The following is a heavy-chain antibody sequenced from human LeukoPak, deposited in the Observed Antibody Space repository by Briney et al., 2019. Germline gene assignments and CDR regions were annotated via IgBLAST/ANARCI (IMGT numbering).Heavy chain of an antibody. V-gene: IGHV1-69*13. CDR2: IIPNFGTA. Sequence: SVKVSCKASGGTFSSYAISWVRQAPGQGLEWMGGIIPNFGTANYAQKFQGRVTITADESTSTAYMELSSLRSEATAVYYCARDMNGGSFEYYYYGMDVWGQGTTVTVSS. J-gene: IGHJ6*02. CDR1: GGTFSSYA. D-gene: IGHD6-13*01. CDR3: ARDMNGGSFEYYYYGMDV.